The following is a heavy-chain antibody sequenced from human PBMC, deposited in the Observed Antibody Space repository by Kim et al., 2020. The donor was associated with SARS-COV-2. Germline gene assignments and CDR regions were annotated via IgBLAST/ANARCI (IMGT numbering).Heavy chain of an antibody. CDR2: VKEDGSEK. V-gene: IGHV3-7*01. J-gene: IGHJ4*02. D-gene: IGHD1-1*01. Sequence: GGSLRLSCAASGFTFSSYWMSWVRQAPGKGLEWVANVKEDGSEKYYVDSVKGRFTVSRDSAKNSVYLQMNSLRAEDTAVYYCARDGLATTTGGFDYWGQG. CDR1: GFTFSSYW. CDR3: ARDGLATTTGGFDY.